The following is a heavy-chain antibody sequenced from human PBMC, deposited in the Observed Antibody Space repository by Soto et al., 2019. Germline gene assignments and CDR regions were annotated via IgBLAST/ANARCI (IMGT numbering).Heavy chain of an antibody. V-gene: IGHV1-69*13. CDR1: GGTFSSYA. CDR3: ARGVNIVAGGAFDI. CDR2: IIPIFGTA. Sequence: SVKVSCKASGGTFSSYAISWVRQAPGQGLEWMGGIIPIFGTANYAQKFQGRVTITADESTSTAYMELSSLRSEDTAVYYCARGVNIVAGGAFDIWGQGTMVTVSS. D-gene: IGHD5-12*01. J-gene: IGHJ3*02.